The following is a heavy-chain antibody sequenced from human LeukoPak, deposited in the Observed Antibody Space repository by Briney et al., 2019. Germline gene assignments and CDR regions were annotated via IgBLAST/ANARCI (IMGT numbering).Heavy chain of an antibody. CDR3: ARDRYCSSTSCYAELDY. CDR1: GGSISSGSYY. D-gene: IGHD2-2*01. Sequence: SETLSLTCTVSGGSISSGSYYWSSIRQPAGKGLEWIGRIYTSGSTNYNPSLKSRVTISVDTSKNQFSLKLSSVTAADTAVYYCARDRYCSSTSCYAELDYWGQGTLVTVSS. J-gene: IGHJ4*02. CDR2: IYTSGST. V-gene: IGHV4-61*02.